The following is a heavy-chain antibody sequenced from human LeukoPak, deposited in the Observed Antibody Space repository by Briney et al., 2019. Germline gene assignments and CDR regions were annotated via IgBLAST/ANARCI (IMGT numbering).Heavy chain of an antibody. CDR2: IKQDGSEK. CDR1: GFTFSSYW. D-gene: IGHD4-17*01. Sequence: PGGSLRLSCAASGFTFSSYWMSWVRQAPGKGLGWVANIKQDGSEKYYVDSVKGRFTISRDNAKNSLYLQMNSLRAEDTAVYYCARDGDYGDFPYYFDYWGQGTLVTVSS. J-gene: IGHJ4*02. V-gene: IGHV3-7*01. CDR3: ARDGDYGDFPYYFDY.